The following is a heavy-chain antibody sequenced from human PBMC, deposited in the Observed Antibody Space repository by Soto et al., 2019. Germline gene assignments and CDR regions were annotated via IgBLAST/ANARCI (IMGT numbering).Heavy chain of an antibody. Sequence: EVQLVQSGAEVKKTGESLKISCKGSGYSFSNFWIGWVRQMPGKGLEWMGIIYPGDSDTRYSPPFQGLVTISADTSISTAYLQWGSLKASDTAMYHCATLYYYDSGAYYIPDAFDVWGQGTMVTVSS. CDR1: GYSFSNFW. D-gene: IGHD3-22*01. V-gene: IGHV5-51*01. CDR3: ATLYYYDSGAYYIPDAFDV. CDR2: IYPGDSDT. J-gene: IGHJ3*01.